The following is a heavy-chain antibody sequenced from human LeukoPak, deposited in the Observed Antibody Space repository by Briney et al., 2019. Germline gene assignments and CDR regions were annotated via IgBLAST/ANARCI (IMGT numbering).Heavy chain of an antibody. V-gene: IGHV4-61*02. CDR2: IQTSPSRSA. CDR1: GASISSGLYY. Sequence: SQTLSLTCTVSGASISSGLYYWNWIRRSAGKGLEWIGRIQTSPSRSANYNPSLKSRVTISVDTSKNQFSLKLTSVTAADTAVYYCATSNWLRDSNFDSWGQGTLVTVSS. D-gene: IGHD4-11*01. CDR3: ATSNWLRDSNFDS. J-gene: IGHJ4*02.